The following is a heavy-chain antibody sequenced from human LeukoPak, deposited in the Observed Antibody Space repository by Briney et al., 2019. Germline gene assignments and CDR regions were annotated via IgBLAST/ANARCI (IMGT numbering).Heavy chain of an antibody. V-gene: IGHV1-2*06. Sequence: GASVKVSCKASGYTFTGYYMHWVRQAPGQGLEWMGRINPNSGGTNYAQKFQGRVTMTRDTSISTAYMELSRLRSGDTAVYYCARDQRPYDYVWGSYRYSFDYWGQGTLVTVSS. CDR3: ARDQRPYDYVWGSYRYSFDY. CDR1: GYTFTGYY. CDR2: INPNSGGT. J-gene: IGHJ4*02. D-gene: IGHD3-16*02.